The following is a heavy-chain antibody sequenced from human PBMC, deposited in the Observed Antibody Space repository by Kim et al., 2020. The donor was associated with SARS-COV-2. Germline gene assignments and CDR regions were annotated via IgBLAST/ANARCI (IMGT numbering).Heavy chain of an antibody. D-gene: IGHD3-10*01. CDR3: ASARGVTPFDY. J-gene: IGHJ4*02. V-gene: IGHV1-3*01. Sequence: KYSQKFQGRVTITRDTSASTAYMELSSLRSEDTAVYYCASARGVTPFDYWGQGTLVTVSS.